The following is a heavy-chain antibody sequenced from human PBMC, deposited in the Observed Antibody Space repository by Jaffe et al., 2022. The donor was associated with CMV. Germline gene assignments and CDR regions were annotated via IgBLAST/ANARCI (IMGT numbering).Heavy chain of an antibody. CDR2: LWSDGHEK. CDR1: GFNFEIYA. CDR3: SPLYSTSSSAFDI. J-gene: IGHJ3*02. V-gene: IGHV3-33*08. Sequence: QVQLVESGGDVVQPGGSLRLSCAASGFNFEIYAMHWVRQAPGKGLEWVAALWSDGHEKYYAESVKGRFTISRDNSKSMLFLQMDSLRDEDSAVYYCSPLYSTSSSAFDIWGQGTMVTVSS. D-gene: IGHD6-6*01.